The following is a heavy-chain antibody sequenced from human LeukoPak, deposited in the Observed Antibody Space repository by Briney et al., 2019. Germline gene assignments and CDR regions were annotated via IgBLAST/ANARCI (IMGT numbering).Heavy chain of an antibody. V-gene: IGHV3-21*01. J-gene: IGHJ6*04. CDR1: GFTFRSCS. CDR2: ISSSSTYI. D-gene: IGHD3-10*02. CDR3: AELGITMIGGV. Sequence: GGSLRLSCAASGFTFRSCSMNWVRQAPGKGLEWVSSISSSSTYIHYADSVKGRFTISRDNAENSLYLQMNSLRAEDTAVYYCAELGITMIGGVWGKGTTVTISS.